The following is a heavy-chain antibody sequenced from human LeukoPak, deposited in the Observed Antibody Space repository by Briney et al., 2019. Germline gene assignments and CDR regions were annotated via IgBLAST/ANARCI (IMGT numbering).Heavy chain of an antibody. J-gene: IGHJ4*02. CDR1: GFTFSSYW. D-gene: IGHD5-24*01. CDR2: IKQDGSEK. Sequence: GGSLRLSCAASGFTFSSYWMSWVRQAPGKGLEWVANIKQDGSEKYYVDSVKGRFTISRDNAKNSLCLQMNSLRAEDTAVYYCARDFFPRDGYNFDYWGQGTLVTVSS. CDR3: ARDFFPRDGYNFDY. V-gene: IGHV3-7*01.